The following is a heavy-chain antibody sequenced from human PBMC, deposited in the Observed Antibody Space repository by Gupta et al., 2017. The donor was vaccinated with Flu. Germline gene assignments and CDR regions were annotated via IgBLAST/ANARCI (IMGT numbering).Heavy chain of an antibody. J-gene: IGHJ6*02. D-gene: IGHD4/OR15-4a*01. Sequence: QVQLVESGGGVAQPGRSLRLSCAASGFPFSSYAMHWVRQTPGKGQEWVAVTSYDGSINDYADSVKGRFTISRDNSKNTLYLQVNSLRVEDTAVYYCAKDITSGNDYVYYGMDVWGQGTTVTVSS. CDR3: AKDITSGNDYVYYGMDV. V-gene: IGHV3-30*18. CDR1: GFPFSSYA. CDR2: TSYDGSIN.